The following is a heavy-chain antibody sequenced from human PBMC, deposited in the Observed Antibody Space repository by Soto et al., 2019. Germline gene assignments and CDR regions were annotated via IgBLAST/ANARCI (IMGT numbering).Heavy chain of an antibody. CDR3: ARDLRAVGMASRFDP. CDR1: GFTFGDYY. J-gene: IGHJ5*02. Sequence: QVQLVESGGGLVKPGGSLRLSCAASGFTFGDYYMTWIRQAPGKGLEWVSFIGNRGTGIYYADSVKGRFTIFRDNANNSLYLQMNIVRAEDTAMYYCARDLRAVGMASRFDPWGQGTLVTVSS. CDR2: IGNRGTGI. V-gene: IGHV3-11*01. D-gene: IGHD6-13*01.